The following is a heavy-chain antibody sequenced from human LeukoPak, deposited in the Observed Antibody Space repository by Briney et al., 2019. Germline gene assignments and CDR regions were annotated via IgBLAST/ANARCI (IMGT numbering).Heavy chain of an antibody. J-gene: IGHJ4*02. CDR2: ISGSGGST. D-gene: IGHD3-10*01. CDR1: GFTVSSNY. CDR3: AKDQAVRGVIITLFDY. V-gene: IGHV3-23*01. Sequence: GGSLRLSCAASGFTVSSNYMSWVRQAPGKGLEWVSAISGSGGSTYYADSVKGRFTISRDNSKNTLYLQMNSLRAEDTAVYYCAKDQAVRGVIITLFDYWGQGTLVTVSS.